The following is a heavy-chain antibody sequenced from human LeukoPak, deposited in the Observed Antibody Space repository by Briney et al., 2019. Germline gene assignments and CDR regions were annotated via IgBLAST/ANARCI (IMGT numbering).Heavy chain of an antibody. D-gene: IGHD3-16*01. Sequence: GGSLRLSCAASGFTFSSYAMSWVRQAPGKGLEWVSAISGSGGSTYYADSVKGRFTISRDNSKNTLYLQMNSLRAEDTAVYYCAKALRPLGYYYGMDVWGQGTTVTVSS. J-gene: IGHJ6*02. CDR1: GFTFSSYA. V-gene: IGHV3-23*01. CDR2: ISGSGGST. CDR3: AKALRPLGYYYGMDV.